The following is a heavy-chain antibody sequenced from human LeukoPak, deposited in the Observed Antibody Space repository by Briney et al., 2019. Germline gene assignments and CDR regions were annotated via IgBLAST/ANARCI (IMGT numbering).Heavy chain of an antibody. V-gene: IGHV3-23*01. Sequence: ETLSLTCAVYGGPFSGYYWSWIRQPPGKGLEWVSAISGSGGSTYYADSVKGRFTISRDNSKNTLYLQMNSLRAEDTAVYYCANGPPLKTYYGMDVWGQGTTVTVSS. CDR3: ANGPPLKTYYGMDV. CDR2: ISGSGGST. J-gene: IGHJ6*02. CDR1: GGPFSGYY.